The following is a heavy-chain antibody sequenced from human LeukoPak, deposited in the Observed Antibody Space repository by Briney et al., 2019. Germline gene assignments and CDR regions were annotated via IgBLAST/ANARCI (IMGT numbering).Heavy chain of an antibody. CDR3: AREDRHCSSTSCYANPNWFDP. V-gene: IGHV4-59*06. J-gene: IGHJ5*02. CDR1: GGSISSYY. CDR2: IYYSGST. D-gene: IGHD2-2*01. Sequence: PSETLSLTCTVSGGSISSYYWSWIRQPPGKGLEWIGYIYYSGSTYYNPSLKSRVTISVDTSKNQFSLKLSSVTAADTAVYYCAREDRHCSSTSCYANPNWFDPWGQGTLVTVSS.